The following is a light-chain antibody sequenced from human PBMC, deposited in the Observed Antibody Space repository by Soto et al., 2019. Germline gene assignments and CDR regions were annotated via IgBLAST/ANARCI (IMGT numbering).Light chain of an antibody. V-gene: IGLV1-44*01. CDR2: TND. J-gene: IGLJ3*02. CDR1: SFNIGRNP. Sequence: QSVLTQPPSASGTPGQRVTISCSGSSFNIGRNPVNWYQQFPGTTPKLLIYTNDQRPSGVPDRFSGSKSGTSASLAISGLLYEDEADYYCAAWDDSLNGGVFGGGTKLTVL. CDR3: AAWDDSLNGGV.